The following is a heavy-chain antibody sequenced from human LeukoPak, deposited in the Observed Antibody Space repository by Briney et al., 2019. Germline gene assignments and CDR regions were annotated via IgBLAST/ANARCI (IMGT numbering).Heavy chain of an antibody. Sequence: ASVKVSCKASGGTFSSYAISWVRQAPGQGLEWMGGIIPIFGTANYAQKFQGRVTITADESTSTAYMELSSLRSEDTAVYYCARDRGGRIAARPFDYWGQGTLVTVSS. V-gene: IGHV1-69*13. CDR3: ARDRGGRIAARPFDY. CDR2: IIPIFGTA. D-gene: IGHD6-6*01. J-gene: IGHJ4*02. CDR1: GGTFSSYA.